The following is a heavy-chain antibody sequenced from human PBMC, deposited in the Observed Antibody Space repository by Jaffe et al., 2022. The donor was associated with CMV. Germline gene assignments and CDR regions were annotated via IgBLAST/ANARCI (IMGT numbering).Heavy chain of an antibody. D-gene: IGHD5-18*01. CDR3: AREIGRVSRPHLWLGDFDC. Sequence: QVQLVQSGAEVKNPGASVRVSCRPSGYTFTGHYIHWVRQAPGQGLEWMGCILPNTGDTYYAQNFQGRVTMTMDTSISTAYMELSSLRSDDTAVYYCAREIGRVSRPHLWLGDFDCWGQGTPVTVSS. J-gene: IGHJ4*02. CDR2: ILPNTGDT. V-gene: IGHV1-2*02. CDR1: GYTFTGHY.